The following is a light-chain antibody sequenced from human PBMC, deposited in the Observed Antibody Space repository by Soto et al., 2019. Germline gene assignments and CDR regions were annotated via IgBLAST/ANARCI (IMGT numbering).Light chain of an antibody. CDR3: SSYTTSSTLGV. J-gene: IGLJ2*01. Sequence: QSALTQPASVSGSPGQSITISCTGTSSDVGGSDFVSWYQQHPGQAPKLIIYEVSNRPSGVSNRFSGSKSGNTASLTISGLQAEDEANYYCSSYTTSSTLGVFGGGTKVTVL. CDR2: EVS. CDR1: SSDVGGSDF. V-gene: IGLV2-14*01.